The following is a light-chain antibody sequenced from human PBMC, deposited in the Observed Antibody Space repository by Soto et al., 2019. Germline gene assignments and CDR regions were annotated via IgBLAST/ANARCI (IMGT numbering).Light chain of an antibody. Sequence: QSFLTQPPSASGTPGQRITISCSGSSSNIGNNYGYWYQQLPGTAPKLLIYRNNQRPPGVPDRFSGSKSGTSASLAISGLRSEDEADYYCAAWDDSPSGPVFGGGTKSPS. V-gene: IGLV1-47*01. CDR2: RNN. CDR1: SSNIGNNY. J-gene: IGLJ2*01. CDR3: AAWDDSPSGPV.